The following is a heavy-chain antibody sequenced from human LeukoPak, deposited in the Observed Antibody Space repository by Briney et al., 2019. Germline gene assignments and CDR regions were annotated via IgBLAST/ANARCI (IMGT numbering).Heavy chain of an antibody. J-gene: IGHJ5*02. CDR3: ARHRFYGGNFNWLDP. V-gene: IGHV4-39*01. D-gene: IGHD4-23*01. CDR2: IYYSGST. CDR1: GGAISGSSYY. Sequence: SGTLSLTCTVSGGAISGSSYYWGWIRQPPGKGLEGFGSIYYSGSTSYNPSIKSRVTISVDTSKTQSALNLSSVPAPDTAVYYCARHRFYGGNFNWLDPWGEGTLVTVSS.